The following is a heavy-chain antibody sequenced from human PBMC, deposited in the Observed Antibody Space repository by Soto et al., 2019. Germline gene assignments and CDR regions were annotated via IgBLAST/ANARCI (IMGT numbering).Heavy chain of an antibody. J-gene: IGHJ3*02. CDR1: GFTFSSYW. Sequence: EVQLVESGGGLVQPGGSLRLSCAASGFTFSSYWMHWVRQAPGKGLVWVSRINSDGSSTSYADSVKGRFTISRDNAKNTLYMQKNSLRAEDTAVYYCARDNGYYYGSGSYMRAFDIWGQGTMVTVSS. CDR3: ARDNGYYYGSGSYMRAFDI. D-gene: IGHD3-10*01. V-gene: IGHV3-74*01. CDR2: INSDGSST.